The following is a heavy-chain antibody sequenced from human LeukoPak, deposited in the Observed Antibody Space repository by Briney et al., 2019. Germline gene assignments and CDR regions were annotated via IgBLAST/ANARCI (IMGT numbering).Heavy chain of an antibody. V-gene: IGHV4-39*07. CDR2: IYYSGST. J-gene: IGHJ3*02. Sequence: SETLSLTCTVSGGSISSSSYYWGWIRQPPGKGLEWIGSIYYSGSTYYNPSLKSRVTISVDTSKNQFSLKLSSVTAADTAVYYCARGIIAAAGDAFDIWGQGTMVTVSS. D-gene: IGHD6-13*01. CDR1: GGSISSSSYY. CDR3: ARGIIAAAGDAFDI.